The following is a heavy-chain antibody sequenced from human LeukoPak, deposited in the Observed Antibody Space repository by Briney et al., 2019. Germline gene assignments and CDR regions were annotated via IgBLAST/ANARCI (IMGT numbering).Heavy chain of an antibody. Sequence: GGSLRLSCAASGFTFSSYGTHWVRQAPGKGLEWVAFIRYDGSNKYYADSVKGRFTISRDNSKNTLYLQMNSLRAEDTAVYYCATTGLLGDIPWGQGTLVTVSS. J-gene: IGHJ5*02. V-gene: IGHV3-30*02. CDR1: GFTFSSYG. CDR3: ATTGLLGDIP. CDR2: IRYDGSNK. D-gene: IGHD2-21*01.